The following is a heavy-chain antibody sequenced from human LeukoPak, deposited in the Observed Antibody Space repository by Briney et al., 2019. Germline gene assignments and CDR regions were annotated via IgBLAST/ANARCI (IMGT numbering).Heavy chain of an antibody. Sequence: GGSLRLSCAASGFTFSSYAVSWVRQAPGKGLEWVSAISGSGGSTYYADSVKGRFTISRDNSKNTLYLQMNSLRAEDTAVYYCAGETLYSSSWYYYYGMDVWGQGTTVTVSS. CDR3: AGETLYSSSWYYYYGMDV. J-gene: IGHJ6*02. CDR2: ISGSGGST. D-gene: IGHD6-13*01. CDR1: GFTFSSYA. V-gene: IGHV3-23*01.